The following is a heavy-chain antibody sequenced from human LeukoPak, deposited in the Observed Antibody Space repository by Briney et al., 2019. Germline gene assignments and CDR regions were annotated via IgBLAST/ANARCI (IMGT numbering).Heavy chain of an antibody. CDR1: GFTFSCDV. CDR3: AKSRGMIDRYYYYMDV. CDR2: ISYYGSNK. Sequence: GGSLRLSCAASGFTFSCDVVHWVRQAPGKGLEVVAVISYYGSNKYYAASVKGRFTISRDNSKNTLYLQMNSLRAEDTAVYYCAKSRGMIDRYYYYMDVWSKGTTVTISS. V-gene: IGHV3-30*18. D-gene: IGHD3-22*01. J-gene: IGHJ6*03.